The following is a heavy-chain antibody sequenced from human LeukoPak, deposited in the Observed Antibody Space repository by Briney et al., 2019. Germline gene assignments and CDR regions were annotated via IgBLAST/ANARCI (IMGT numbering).Heavy chain of an antibody. CDR3: AKGMTAGGRVYYFDY. D-gene: IGHD2-21*02. CDR2: ISYDGSEI. V-gene: IGHV3-30*18. Sequence: GGSLRLSYAASGFTFSNSDMFWVRQAPGKGLEWVALISYDGSEIYYADSVKGRFTVSRDNSKNSLDLQMNSLRAEDTAVYYCAKGMTAGGRVYYFDYWGQGALLTVSS. CDR1: GFTFSNSD. J-gene: IGHJ4*02.